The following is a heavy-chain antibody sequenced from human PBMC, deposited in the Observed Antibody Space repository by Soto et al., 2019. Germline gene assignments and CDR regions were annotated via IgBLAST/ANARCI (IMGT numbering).Heavy chain of an antibody. CDR3: ARDPYDFWSGHNFDY. CDR2: INPSGGST. Sequence: GASVKVSCKASGYTFTSYYMHWVRQAPGQGLEWMGIINPSGGSTSYAQKFQGRVTMTRDTSTSTVYMELSSLRSEDTAVYYCARDPYDFWSGHNFDYWGQGTLVTVS. D-gene: IGHD3-3*01. J-gene: IGHJ4*02. V-gene: IGHV1-46*01. CDR1: GYTFTSYY.